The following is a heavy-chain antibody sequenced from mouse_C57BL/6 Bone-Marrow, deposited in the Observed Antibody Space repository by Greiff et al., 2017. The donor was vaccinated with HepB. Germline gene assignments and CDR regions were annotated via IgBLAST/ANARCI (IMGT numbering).Heavy chain of an antibody. CDR1: GYTFTSYG. CDR3: ARRDQLGRYWYFDV. CDR2: IYPRSGNT. J-gene: IGHJ1*03. V-gene: IGHV1-81*01. D-gene: IGHD4-1*02. Sequence: VMLVESGAELVRPGASVKLSCKASGYTFTSYGISWVKQSTGQGLEWIGDIYPRSGNTYYNEKFKGKATLTADKSSSTAYMELRSLTSEDSAVYFCARRDQLGRYWYFDVWGTGTTVTVSS.